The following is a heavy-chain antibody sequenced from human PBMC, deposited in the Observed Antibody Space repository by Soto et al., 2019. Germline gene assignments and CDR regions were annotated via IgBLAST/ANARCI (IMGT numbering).Heavy chain of an antibody. V-gene: IGHV3-53*05. J-gene: IGHJ3*02. Sequence: PGGSLRLSCAVSGLDVSGNYMTWVRQAPGKGLEWVSVIYSGGSTYYTDAVKGRFTIARDSSKNTLFLQMNSLRAEETAVYYCARARRSWRDSSGWYDALDIWGQGTMVTVSS. CDR2: IYSGGST. CDR1: GLDVSGNY. CDR3: ARARRSWRDSSGWYDALDI. D-gene: IGHD6-19*01.